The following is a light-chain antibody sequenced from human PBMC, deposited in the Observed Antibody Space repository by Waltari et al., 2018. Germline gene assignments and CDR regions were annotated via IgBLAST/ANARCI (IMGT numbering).Light chain of an antibody. J-gene: IGKJ1*01. Sequence: DIQMTQSPSTLSASVRDRVTITCRASQSISSWLAWYQQKPGKAPKLLMYEASSLESGVPSRFSGSGSGTEFTLTISSLQPDDFATYYCQHYNSYPWTFGQWTKVDIK. CDR3: QHYNSYPWT. V-gene: IGKV1-5*03. CDR1: QSISSW. CDR2: EAS.